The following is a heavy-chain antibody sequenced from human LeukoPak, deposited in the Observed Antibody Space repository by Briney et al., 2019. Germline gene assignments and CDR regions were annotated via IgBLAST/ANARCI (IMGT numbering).Heavy chain of an antibody. CDR2: IYSGGST. CDR3: ARDERLLSFLK. Sequence: GGSLRLSCAASGFTVSSNYMSWVRQAPGKGLEWVSVIYSGGSTYYADSVKGRFTISRDNSKNTLYLQMNSLRAEDTAIYYCARDERLLSFLKWGQGTLVTVSS. V-gene: IGHV3-53*01. CDR1: GFTVSSNY. D-gene: IGHD3-3*01. J-gene: IGHJ4*02.